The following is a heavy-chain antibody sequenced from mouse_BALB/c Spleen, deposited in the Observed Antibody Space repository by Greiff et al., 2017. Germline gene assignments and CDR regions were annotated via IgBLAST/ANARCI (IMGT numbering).Heavy chain of an antibody. D-gene: IGHD2-14*01. Sequence: VQLQQPGAELVKPGASVKLSCKASGYTFTSYWMHWVKQRPGQGLEWIGEINPSNGRTNYNEKFKSKATLTVDKSSSTAYMQLSSLTSEDTAVYYCNADYRYDGWYFDVWGAGTTVTVSS. CDR1: GYTFTSYW. CDR2: INPSNGRT. CDR3: NADYRYDGWYFDV. J-gene: IGHJ1*01. V-gene: IGHV1S81*02.